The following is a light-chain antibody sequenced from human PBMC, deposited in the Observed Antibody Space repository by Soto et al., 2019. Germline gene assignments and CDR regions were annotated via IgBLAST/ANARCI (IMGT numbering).Light chain of an antibody. CDR1: QTISSW. V-gene: IGKV1-39*01. CDR3: HQTYKTPLT. J-gene: IGKJ1*01. CDR2: VAS. Sequence: IPMTQSPSTLSGSVGDRVTITCRASQTISSWLAWYQQKPGKAPKLLIYVASSLSSGVPSRFSGSGSGTDFTLTISSLQPEDFATYYCHQTYKTPLTFGQGTKVDIK.